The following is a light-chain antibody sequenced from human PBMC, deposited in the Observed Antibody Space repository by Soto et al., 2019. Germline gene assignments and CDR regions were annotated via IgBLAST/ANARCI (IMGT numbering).Light chain of an antibody. V-gene: IGLV1-40*01. CDR1: SSNIGAGYD. J-gene: IGLJ3*02. CDR3: QSYDSSLSGWV. CDR2: GNS. Sequence: QSVLTQLPSVSGAPGQRVTISCTGSSSNIGAGYDVHWYQQLPGTAPKLLISGNSNRPSWIPDRLSGSKSGTAASLAITGLQAEDEADYCGQSYDSSLSGWVFGGGTKLTVL.